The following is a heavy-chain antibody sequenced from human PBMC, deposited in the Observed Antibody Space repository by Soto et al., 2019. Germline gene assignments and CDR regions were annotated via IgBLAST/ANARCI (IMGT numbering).Heavy chain of an antibody. Sequence: RRSCAVCGLRLSNYWLHSSHQTQEKGLVWVSRINSDGSSISYADSVKGRFTISRDNAKNTLYLQMKSLRAEDTAVYDCAREKNYYDSSGQNSDAFDIWGQGTMVT. V-gene: IGHV3-74*01. CDR3: AREKNYYDSSGQNSDAFDI. CDR1: GLRLSNYW. J-gene: IGHJ3*02. CDR2: INSDGSSI. D-gene: IGHD3-22*01.